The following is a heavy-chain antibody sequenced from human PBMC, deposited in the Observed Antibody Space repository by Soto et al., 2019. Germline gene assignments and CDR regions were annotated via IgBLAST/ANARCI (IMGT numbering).Heavy chain of an antibody. Sequence: ASVKVSCKASGYTFTSYCISWVLQAPGQGLEWMGWISAYNGNTNYAQKLQGRVTMTTDTSTSTAYMELRSLRSDDTAVYYCARMYSSGWDNWFDPWGQGTLVTVSS. CDR3: ARMYSSGWDNWFDP. V-gene: IGHV1-18*04. J-gene: IGHJ5*02. CDR2: ISAYNGNT. CDR1: GYTFTSYC. D-gene: IGHD6-19*01.